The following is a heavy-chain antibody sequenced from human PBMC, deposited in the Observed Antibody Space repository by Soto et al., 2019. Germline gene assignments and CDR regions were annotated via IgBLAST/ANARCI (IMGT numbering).Heavy chain of an antibody. Sequence: GASVKVSCKASGGTFSSYAISWVRQAPGQGIEWMGGIIPIFGTANYAQKFQGRVTITADESTSTAYMELSSLRSEDTVVYYCARDASPLSSIAARPLAALAIWGQGTMVTVSS. D-gene: IGHD6-6*01. CDR2: IIPIFGTA. J-gene: IGHJ3*02. CDR3: ARDASPLSSIAARPLAALAI. V-gene: IGHV1-69*13. CDR1: GGTFSSYA.